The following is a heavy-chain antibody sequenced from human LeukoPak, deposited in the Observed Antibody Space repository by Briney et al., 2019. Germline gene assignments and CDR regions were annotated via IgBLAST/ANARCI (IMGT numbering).Heavy chain of an antibody. CDR2: IFLNDEK. CDR1: GFSLSNARLG. D-gene: IGHD4/OR15-4a*01. CDR3: ARIRGTIVLWCDP. J-gene: IGHJ5*02. V-gene: IGHV2-26*02. Sequence: SGPVLVKPTETLTLTCTVSGFSLSNARLGLDWIRQPPGKALEWLAPIFLNDEKSYSTSLTSSLTISKETSKSPVDLTMTDTEPLDTATYYCARIRGTIVLWCDPWGRGTLVSVSS.